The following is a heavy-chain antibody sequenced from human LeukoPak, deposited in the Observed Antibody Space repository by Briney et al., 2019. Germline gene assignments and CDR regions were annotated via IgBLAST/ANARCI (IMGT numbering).Heavy chain of an antibody. CDR2: ISDSGST. J-gene: IGHJ4*02. CDR1: GGSISSRSYY. D-gene: IGHD3-16*01. CDR3: GRGEKVLDYFAY. Sequence: SETLSLTCTVSGGSISSRSYYWGWIRQPPGKGLEWIGKISDSGSTYYSPSLRSRVTISIGMSKNQFSLKLRSVTATDTAVYYCGRGEKVLDYFAYWGQGTLVTVSS. V-gene: IGHV4-39*01.